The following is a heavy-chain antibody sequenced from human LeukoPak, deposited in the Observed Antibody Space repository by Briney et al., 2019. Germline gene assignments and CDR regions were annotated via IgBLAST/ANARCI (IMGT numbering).Heavy chain of an antibody. V-gene: IGHV4-59*01. J-gene: IGHJ3*02. CDR2: IYYSGST. CDR1: GGSISSYY. CDR3: ARCSPADAFDI. D-gene: IGHD3-10*02. Sequence: PETLSLTCTVSGGSISSYYWSWIRQPPGKGLEWIGYIYYSGSTNYNPSLKSRVTISVDTSKNQFSLKLSSVTAADTAVYYCARCSPADAFDIWGQGTMVTVSS.